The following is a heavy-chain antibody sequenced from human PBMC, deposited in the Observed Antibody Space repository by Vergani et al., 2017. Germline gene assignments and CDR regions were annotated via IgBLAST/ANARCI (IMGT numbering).Heavy chain of an antibody. V-gene: IGHV4-34*01. CDR3: ARGQGREGSGWFDP. CDR2: INHSGST. Sequence: QVQLQQWGAGLLKPSETLSLTCAVYGGSFSGYYWSWIRQPPGKGLEWIGEINHSGSTNYNPSLKSRVTISVDTSKNQFSRKLSSVTAADTAVYYCARGQGREGSGWFDPWGQGTLVTVSS. CDR1: GGSFSGYY. D-gene: IGHD3-10*01. J-gene: IGHJ5*02.